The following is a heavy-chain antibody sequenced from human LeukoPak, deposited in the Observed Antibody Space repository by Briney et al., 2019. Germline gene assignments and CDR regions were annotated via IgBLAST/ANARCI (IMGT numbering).Heavy chain of an antibody. D-gene: IGHD6-19*01. CDR1: GFTVSSNY. CDR2: IYSGGST. J-gene: IGHJ4*02. V-gene: IGHV3-53*01. Sequence: GGSLRLSCAASGFTVSSNYMSWVRQAPGKGLEWVSVIYSGGSTYYADSVKGRFTISRDNSKNTLYLQMNSLRAEDTAVYYCVVPGGYSSGWFDFDYWGQGTLVTVSS. CDR3: VVPGGYSSGWFDFDY.